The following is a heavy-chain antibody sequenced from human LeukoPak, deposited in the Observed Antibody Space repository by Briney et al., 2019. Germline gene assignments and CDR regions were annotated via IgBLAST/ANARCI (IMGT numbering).Heavy chain of an antibody. J-gene: IGHJ4*02. CDR1: GGSISSSSYY. D-gene: IGHD5-24*01. V-gene: IGHV4-39*07. Sequence: SETLSLTCTVSGGSISSSSYYWGWIRQPPGKGLEWIGSFYYSGSTYYNPSLKSRVTISVDTSKNHFSLKLSSVTAADTAVYFCARERRDGYRRFDYWGQGTLVTVSS. CDR2: FYYSGST. CDR3: ARERRDGYRRFDY.